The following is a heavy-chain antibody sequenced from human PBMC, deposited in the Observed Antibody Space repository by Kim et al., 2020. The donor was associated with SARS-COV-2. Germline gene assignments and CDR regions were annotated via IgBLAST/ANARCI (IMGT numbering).Heavy chain of an antibody. V-gene: IGHV4-34*01. CDR1: GGSFSGYY. Sequence: SETLSLTCAVYGGSFSGYYWSWIRQPPGKGLEWIGEINHSGSTNYNPSLKSRVTISVDTSKNQFSLKLSSVTAADTAVYYCARGPRRGYSYGYYFDYWGQGTLVTVSS. CDR2: INHSGST. J-gene: IGHJ4*02. D-gene: IGHD5-18*01. CDR3: ARGPRRGYSYGYYFDY.